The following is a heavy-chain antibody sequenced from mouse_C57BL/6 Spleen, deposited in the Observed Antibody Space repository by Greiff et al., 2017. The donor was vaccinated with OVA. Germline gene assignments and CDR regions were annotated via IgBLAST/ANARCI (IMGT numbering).Heavy chain of an antibody. Sequence: EVQGVESGAGLVKPGGSLKLSCAASGFTFSSYAMSWVRQTPEKRLEWVAYISSGGDYIYYADTVKGRFTISRDNTRNTLYLQMSSLKSEDTAMXYCTRAYYEGAMDYWGQGTSVTVSS. V-gene: IGHV5-9-1*02. CDR1: GFTFSSYA. J-gene: IGHJ4*01. CDR2: ISSGGDYI. D-gene: IGHD2-10*01. CDR3: TRAYYEGAMDY.